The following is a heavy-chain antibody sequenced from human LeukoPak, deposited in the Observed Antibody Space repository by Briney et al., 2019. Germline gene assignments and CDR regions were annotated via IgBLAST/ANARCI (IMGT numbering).Heavy chain of an antibody. CDR2: ISAYNGDT. CDR1: GYIFSHNG. D-gene: IGHD6-6*01. Sequence: ASVKVSCKTSGYIFSHNGISWVRQAPGQGPEWMGWISAYNGDTNYAQNFQGRVTMTTDTSTSTAYMELRSLRSDDTAVYYCARDLAARGSSGYWGQGTLVTVSS. J-gene: IGHJ4*02. CDR3: ARDLAARGSSGY. V-gene: IGHV1-18*01.